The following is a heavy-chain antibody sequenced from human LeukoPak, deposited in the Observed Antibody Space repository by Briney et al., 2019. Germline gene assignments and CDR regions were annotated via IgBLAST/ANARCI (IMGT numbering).Heavy chain of an antibody. D-gene: IGHD5-18*01. CDR1: GYTFTSYD. CDR3: ARVGHRRGYRIDY. V-gene: IGHV1-8*01. CDR2: MHPNSGNT. Sequence: GASVNVSCKASGYTFTSYDINWVRQATGQGLEWVGWMHPNSGNTGYAQKFQGRVTMTRNTSISTAYMELSSLRSGDTAVFYCARVGHRRGYRIDYWGQGTLVTVSS. J-gene: IGHJ4*02.